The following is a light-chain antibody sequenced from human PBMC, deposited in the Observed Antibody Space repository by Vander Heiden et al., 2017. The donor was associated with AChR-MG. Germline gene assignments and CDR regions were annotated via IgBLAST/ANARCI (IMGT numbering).Light chain of an antibody. CDR2: DAS. V-gene: IGKV1-17*01. Sequence: DIQMTQSPCSLSASVGDRVTITCRASQGIRSDLGWYQQKPGQAPKRLIYDASNLQSGVPSRFSGSGFGTEFTLTISSLQPEDFATYYCLQHNTHPNTFGQGTKLEIK. CDR3: LQHNTHPNT. CDR1: QGIRSD. J-gene: IGKJ2*01.